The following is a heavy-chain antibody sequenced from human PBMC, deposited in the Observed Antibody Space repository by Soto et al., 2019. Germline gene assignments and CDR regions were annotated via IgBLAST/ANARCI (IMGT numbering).Heavy chain of an antibody. Sequence: ASVKVSCKASGYTFTGHYIHWVRQAPEQGPEWMGEIGPESGATRYAEKFQGRVTMTLDTSITTVYMELKNLSPDDTAVYYCGRGRSGQIVVFYWGQGTPGTVSS. CDR3: GRGRSGQIVVFY. D-gene: IGHD1-26*01. CDR1: GYTFTGHY. V-gene: IGHV1-2*02. J-gene: IGHJ4*02. CDR2: IGPESGAT.